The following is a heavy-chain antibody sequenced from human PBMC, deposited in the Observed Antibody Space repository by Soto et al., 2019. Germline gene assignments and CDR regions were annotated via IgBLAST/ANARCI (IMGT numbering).Heavy chain of an antibody. CDR3: ARGPSGDKVDS. D-gene: IGHD7-27*01. Sequence: QVQLQESGPGLVKPSQTLSLTCTVSGGSISTVDYWWSWIRQSPDMGLEWIGHIYDGGRTYNNPSLESRVTMSVDTSKSQVSLTLSSVSAADTAVYYCARGPSGDKVDSWGQGTLVTVSS. CDR2: IYDGGRT. CDR1: GGSISTVDYW. V-gene: IGHV4-30-4*01. J-gene: IGHJ4*02.